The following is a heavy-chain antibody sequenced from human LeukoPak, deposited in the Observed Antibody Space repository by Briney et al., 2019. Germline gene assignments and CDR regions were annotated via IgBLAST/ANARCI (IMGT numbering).Heavy chain of an antibody. J-gene: IGHJ4*02. D-gene: IGHD1-26*01. CDR1: GYTFTNYA. Sequence: GASVKVSCKASGYTFTNYAISWVRQAPGQGLEWMGWISAYNGNTNYAQRVQGRVTMTTDTSTNTAYMDLRSLRSDDTAVYYCARGPPAEGYTGSYFDHWGQGTLVTVSS. V-gene: IGHV1-18*01. CDR2: ISAYNGNT. CDR3: ARGPPAEGYTGSYFDH.